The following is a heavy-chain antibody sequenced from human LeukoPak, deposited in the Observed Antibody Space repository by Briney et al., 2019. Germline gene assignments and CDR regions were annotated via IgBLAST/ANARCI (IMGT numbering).Heavy chain of an antibody. CDR3: AKGFRIAAAGTYQH. V-gene: IGHV3-23*01. D-gene: IGHD6-13*01. CDR1: GFTFSSYA. CDR2: ISGSGGST. Sequence: GGSLRLSCAASGFTFSSYAMSWVRQAPGKGLEWVSAISGSGGSTYYADSVKGRFTISRDNSRNTLYLQMNSLRAEDTAVYYCAKGFRIAAAGTYQHWGQGTLVTVSS. J-gene: IGHJ1*01.